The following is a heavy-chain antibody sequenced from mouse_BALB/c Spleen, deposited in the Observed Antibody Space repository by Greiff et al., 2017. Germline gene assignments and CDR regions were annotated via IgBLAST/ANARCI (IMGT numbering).Heavy chain of an antibody. CDR1: GYTFTSYW. CDR3: ASPYGSSSWFAY. V-gene: IGHV1S130*01. CDR2: INPNSGNT. J-gene: IGHJ3*01. D-gene: IGHD1-1*01. Sequence: VQLQQPGAELVKPGASVKLSCKASGYTFTSYWMHWVKQRPGQGLEWIGEINPNSGNTNYNEKFKGKATLTVDTSSSTAYVDLSSLTSEDSAVYYCASPYGSSSWFAYWGQGTLVTVSA.